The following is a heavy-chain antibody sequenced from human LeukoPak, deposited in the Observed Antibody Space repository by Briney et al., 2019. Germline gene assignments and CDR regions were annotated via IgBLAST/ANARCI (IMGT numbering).Heavy chain of an antibody. Sequence: GRSLRLSCAASGFTFSTFGMHWVRQAPGTGLEWVAVISYDGNNQYYSDSVKGRFTISRDNSKNTLYLQMNGLRPEDTALYYCAKEHMLRGVIYWFDPWGQGTLVTVSS. V-gene: IGHV3-30*18. CDR1: GFTFSTFG. CDR2: ISYDGNNQ. D-gene: IGHD3-10*01. J-gene: IGHJ5*02. CDR3: AKEHMLRGVIYWFDP.